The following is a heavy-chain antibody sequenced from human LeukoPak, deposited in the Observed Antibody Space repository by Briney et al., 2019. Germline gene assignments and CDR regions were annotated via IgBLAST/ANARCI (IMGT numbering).Heavy chain of an antibody. D-gene: IGHD3-3*01. CDR1: GFTFSSYG. CDR2: IRYDGSNK. V-gene: IGHV3-30*02. Sequence: PGGSLRLSCAASGFTFSSYGMHWVRQAPGKGLEWVAFIRYDGSNKYYADSVKGRFTISRDNSKNTLYLQMNSLRAEDTAVYYCAKQVTIFENWFDPWGQGTLVTASS. CDR3: AKQVTIFENWFDP. J-gene: IGHJ5*02.